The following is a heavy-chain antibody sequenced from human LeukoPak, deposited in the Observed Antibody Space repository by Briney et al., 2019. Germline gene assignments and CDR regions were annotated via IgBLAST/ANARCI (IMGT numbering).Heavy chain of an antibody. D-gene: IGHD6-6*01. J-gene: IGHJ6*02. CDR3: ARVWYSSSYYYYYGMDV. V-gene: IGHV4-34*10. CDR2: INHSGNT. Sequence: SETLSLTCAVYGGSLSGYYWSWIRQPPGKGLEWIGEINHSGNTNYNPSLKSRVTMSVDTSKNHFYLKLSSVTAADTAVYYCARVWYSSSYYYYYGMDVWGQGTTVTVSS. CDR1: GGSLSGYY.